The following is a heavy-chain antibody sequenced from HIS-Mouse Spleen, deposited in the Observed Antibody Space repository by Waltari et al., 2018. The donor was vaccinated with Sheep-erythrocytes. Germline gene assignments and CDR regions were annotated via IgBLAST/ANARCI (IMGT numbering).Heavy chain of an antibody. D-gene: IGHD1-26*01. Sequence: QVQLVQSGAEVKKPGSSVKVSCKASGGTFSSYAISWVRQAPGQGLEWMGRIIPILGIANDAQKYQGRVTITADKSTSTGYMELSSLGSEETAVYYGAQTGATTPHFDYWGQGTLVTVSS. CDR3: AQTGATTPHFDY. CDR1: GGTFSSYA. CDR2: IIPILGIA. V-gene: IGHV1-69*04. J-gene: IGHJ4*02.